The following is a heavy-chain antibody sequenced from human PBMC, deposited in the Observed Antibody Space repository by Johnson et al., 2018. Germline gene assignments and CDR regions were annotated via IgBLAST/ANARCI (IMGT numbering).Heavy chain of an antibody. D-gene: IGHD3-3*01. CDR3: AKPRLEWYYYYGMDV. Sequence: QVQLLESGGGVVQPGRSLRLSCAASGFTFSSYGIHWVRQAPGKGLEWVAVISYDGSNKYYADTVKGRFTISRENSKNTLYLQMNSLRAEDTAVYYCAKPRLEWYYYYGMDVWGQGTTVTVSS. CDR1: GFTFSSYG. J-gene: IGHJ6*02. V-gene: IGHV3-30*18. CDR2: ISYDGSNK.